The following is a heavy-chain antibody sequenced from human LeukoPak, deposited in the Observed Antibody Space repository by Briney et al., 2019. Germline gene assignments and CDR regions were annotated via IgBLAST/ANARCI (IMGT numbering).Heavy chain of an antibody. CDR1: GFTFSSYA. CDR3: AKADDYYDTSGYFSFDS. J-gene: IGHJ4*02. CDR2: ISGYGGTT. D-gene: IGHD3-22*01. V-gene: IGHV3-23*01. Sequence: GGSLRLSCAASGFTFSSYAMSWVRQAPGKGLEWVSTISGYGGTTYFADSVKGRFTISRDNSKNTLYLQMNSLTAEDTAVYYCAKADDYYDTSGYFSFDSWGQGTLVTVSS.